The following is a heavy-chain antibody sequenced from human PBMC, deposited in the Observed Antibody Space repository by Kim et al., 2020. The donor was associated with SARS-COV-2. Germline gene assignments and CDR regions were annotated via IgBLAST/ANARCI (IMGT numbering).Heavy chain of an antibody. CDR1: GFTFDDYA. CDR2: ISWNSGSI. J-gene: IGHJ5*02. D-gene: IGHD6-13*01. V-gene: IGHV3-9*01. CDR3: AKGRIAAAGPPWFDP. Sequence: GGSLRLSCAASGFTFDDYAMHWVRQAPGKGLEWVSGISWNSGSIGYADSVKGRFTISRDNAKNSLYLQMNSLRAEDTALYYCAKGRIAAAGPPWFDPWGQGTLVTVSS.